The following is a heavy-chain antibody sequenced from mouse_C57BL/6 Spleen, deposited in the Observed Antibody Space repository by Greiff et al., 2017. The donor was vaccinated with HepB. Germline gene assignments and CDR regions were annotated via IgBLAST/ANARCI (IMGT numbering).Heavy chain of an antibody. J-gene: IGHJ1*03. D-gene: IGHD1-1*01. CDR1: GYTFTSYW. CDR3: ARYYYGLWYFEV. CDR2: IYPGSGST. Sequence: QVQLQQPGAELVKPGASVKMSCKASGYTFTSYWITWVKQRPGQGLEWIGDIYPGSGSTNYNEKFKSKATLTVDTSSSTAYMQLSSLTSEDSAVYYCARYYYGLWYFEVWGTGTTVTVSS. V-gene: IGHV1-55*01.